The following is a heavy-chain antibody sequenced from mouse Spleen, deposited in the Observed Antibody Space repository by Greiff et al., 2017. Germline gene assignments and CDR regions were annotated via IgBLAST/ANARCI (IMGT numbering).Heavy chain of an antibody. V-gene: IGHV1-26*01. J-gene: IGHJ3*01. Sequence: EVQLQQSGPELVKPGASVKISCKASGYTFTDYYMNWVKQSHGKSLEWIGDINPNNGGTSYNQKFKGKATLTVDKSSSTAYMELRSLTSEDSAVYYCAREGLYGYYVWFAYWGQGTLVTVSA. CDR2: INPNNGGT. D-gene: IGHD2-3*01. CDR1: GYTFTDYY. CDR3: AREGLYGYYVWFAY.